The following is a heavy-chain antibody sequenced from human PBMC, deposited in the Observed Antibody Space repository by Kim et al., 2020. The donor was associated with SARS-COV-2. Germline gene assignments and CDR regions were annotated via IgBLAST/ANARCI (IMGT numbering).Heavy chain of an antibody. D-gene: IGHD3-9*01. J-gene: IGHJ4*02. Sequence: SVKVSCKASGGTFSSYAISWVRQAPGQGLEWMGGIIPIFGTANYAQKFQGRVTITADESTSTAYMELSSLRSEDTAVYYCASSGVGILTGYPDFDYWGQGTLVTVSS. CDR1: GGTFSSYA. CDR3: ASSGVGILTGYPDFDY. CDR2: IIPIFGTA. V-gene: IGHV1-69*13.